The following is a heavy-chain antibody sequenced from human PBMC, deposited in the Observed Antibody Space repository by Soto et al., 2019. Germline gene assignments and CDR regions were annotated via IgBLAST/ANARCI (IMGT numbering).Heavy chain of an antibody. V-gene: IGHV3-7*01. CDR3: ARGTNVDSAYRWFDS. J-gene: IGHJ5*01. Sequence: EVQLVESGGGLVQPGGSLRLSCAASGFTFSSYWMSWVRQAPGKGLEWVAIIKQDEGDKYYVDSVKGRFTISRDNAENSLYLQMNSLRAEDTAVYYCARGTNVDSAYRWFDSWGQGTLVTVSS. D-gene: IGHD3-16*01. CDR1: GFTFSSYW. CDR2: IKQDEGDK.